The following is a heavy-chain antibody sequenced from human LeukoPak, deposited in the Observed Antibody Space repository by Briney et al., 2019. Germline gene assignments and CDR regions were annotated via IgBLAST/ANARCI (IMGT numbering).Heavy chain of an antibody. CDR3: ARAYNWNSDFDY. J-gene: IGHJ4*02. Sequence: ASVKVSCKASGYTFTGYYMHWVRQAPGQGVEWMGWINPNSGGTNYAQKFQGRVTMTRDTSISTAYMELSRLRSDDTAVYYCARAYNWNSDFDYWGQGTLVTVSS. CDR2: INPNSGGT. V-gene: IGHV1-2*02. D-gene: IGHD1-7*01. CDR1: GYTFTGYY.